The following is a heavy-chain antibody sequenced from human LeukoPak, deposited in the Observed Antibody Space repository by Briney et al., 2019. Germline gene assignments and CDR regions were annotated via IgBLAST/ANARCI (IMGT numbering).Heavy chain of an antibody. Sequence: PSQTLSLTCAISGDSVSSNSAAWNWIRHSPSRGLEWLGRTYYRSKWYNDYAESVKSRITINPDTSKNQFSLQLNSVTPEDTAVYYCARVFGESFYYYYGMDVWGQGTTVTVSS. CDR3: ARVFGESFYYYYGMDV. CDR1: GDSVSSNSAA. D-gene: IGHD3-10*02. J-gene: IGHJ6*02. V-gene: IGHV6-1*01. CDR2: TYYRSKWYN.